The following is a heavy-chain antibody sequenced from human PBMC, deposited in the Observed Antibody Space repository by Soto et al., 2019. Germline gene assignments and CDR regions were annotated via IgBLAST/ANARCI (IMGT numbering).Heavy chain of an antibody. CDR2: IYKSATT. Sequence: LSLTCSVSGDSISNLDYFWAWIRQPPGQALEYIGYIYKSATTYYNPSLKRRVTISLDTSKNQFSLKLNSVTAADTAVYFCARDDFDSGGYSIDYWGQGTLVTVSS. CDR3: ARDDFDSGGYSIDY. V-gene: IGHV4-30-4*01. J-gene: IGHJ4*02. D-gene: IGHD3-22*01. CDR1: GDSISNLDYF.